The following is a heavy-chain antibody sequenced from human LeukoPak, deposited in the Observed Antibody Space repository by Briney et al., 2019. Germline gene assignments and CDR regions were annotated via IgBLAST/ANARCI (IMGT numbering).Heavy chain of an antibody. V-gene: IGHV3-74*01. CDR1: GFTFNSYW. Sequence: GGSLRLSYAASGFTFNSYWMHWVRQAPGKGLVWVSRINSVGRSTRYADSVKGRFTISRDNAKKPLYLQMNILRAEDRAVYHCARGQDSSGYSTPTGDFDLWGRGTLVTVSS. CDR3: ARGQDSSGYSTPTGDFDL. CDR2: INSVGRST. J-gene: IGHJ2*01. D-gene: IGHD3-22*01.